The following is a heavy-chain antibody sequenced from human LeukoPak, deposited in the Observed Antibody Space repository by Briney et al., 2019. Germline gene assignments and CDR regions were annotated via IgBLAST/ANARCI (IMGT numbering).Heavy chain of an antibody. V-gene: IGHV1-69*05. J-gene: IGHJ3*02. CDR2: IIPIFGTA. Sequence: ASVKVSCKASGGTFSSYAISWVRQAPGQGLEWMGRIIPIFGTANYAQKFQGRVTITTDESKSTAYMELSSLRSEDTAVYYCASGVLRTNAFDIWGQGTMVTVSS. CDR1: GGTFSSYA. D-gene: IGHD2/OR15-2a*01. CDR3: ASGVLRTNAFDI.